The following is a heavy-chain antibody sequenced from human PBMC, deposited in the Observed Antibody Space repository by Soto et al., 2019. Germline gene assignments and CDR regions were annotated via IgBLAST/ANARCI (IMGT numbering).Heavy chain of an antibody. CDR3: ARHEGGRSSPWFDY. V-gene: IGHV4-39*01. CDR1: GGSISSSSYY. Sequence: SETLSLTCTVSGGSISSSSYYWGWIRQPPGKGLEWIGSIYYSGSTYYNPSLKSRVTISVDTSKNQFSLKLSSVTAADTAVYYCARHEGGRSSPWFDYWGQGTLVTVSS. J-gene: IGHJ4*02. D-gene: IGHD6-6*01. CDR2: IYYSGST.